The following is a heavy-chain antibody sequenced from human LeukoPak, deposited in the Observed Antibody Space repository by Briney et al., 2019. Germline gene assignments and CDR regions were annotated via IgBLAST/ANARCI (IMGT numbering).Heavy chain of an antibody. J-gene: IGHJ4*03. D-gene: IGHD1-26*01. V-gene: IGHV4-59*13. Sequence: PSETLSLTCTVSVGSISGYFWGWVQQAPGTGLDWFGHIYYSGATNYNPSLRSRVTISVDTSKNQFSLKLRSVTAADTAVYYCARAQYSGSCFDYWGQGTLVTVSS. CDR2: IYYSGAT. CDR3: ARAQYSGSCFDY. CDR1: VGSISGYF.